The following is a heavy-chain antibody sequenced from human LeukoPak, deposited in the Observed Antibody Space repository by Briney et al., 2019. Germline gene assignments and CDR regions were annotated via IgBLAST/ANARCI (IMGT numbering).Heavy chain of an antibody. CDR1: GFTFNSYS. Sequence: PGGSLRLSCVASGFTFNSYSMSWVRQAPGKGLEWVSLISNGGTTYYADSVKGRFTISRDISENTLYLQMNSLRAEDTAVYYCAKEARRCSPDCFSLLDCWGQGTLVTVSS. D-gene: IGHD2-21*02. J-gene: IGHJ4*02. CDR3: AKEARRCSPDCFSLLDC. V-gene: IGHV3-23*01. CDR2: ISNGGTT.